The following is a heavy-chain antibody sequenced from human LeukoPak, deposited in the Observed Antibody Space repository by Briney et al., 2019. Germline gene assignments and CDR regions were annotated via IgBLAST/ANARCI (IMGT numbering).Heavy chain of an antibody. D-gene: IGHD3-22*01. CDR2: INHSGST. CDR3: ARGLGGYYDSSGYYYDDAVDI. CDR1: GGSFSGYY. Sequence: SETLSLTCAVYGGSFSGYYWSWIRQPPGKGLEWIGEINHSGSTNYNPSLKSRVTISVDTSKNQFSLKLSSVTAADTAVYYCARGLGGYYDSSGYYYDDAVDIWGQGTMVTVSS. J-gene: IGHJ3*02. V-gene: IGHV4-34*01.